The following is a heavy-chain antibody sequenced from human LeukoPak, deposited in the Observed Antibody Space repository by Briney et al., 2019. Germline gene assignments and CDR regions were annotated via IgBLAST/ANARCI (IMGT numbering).Heavy chain of an antibody. D-gene: IGHD3-10*01. Sequence: ASQTLSLTCTVSGGSISSGGYYWSWIRQHPGKGLEWIGYIYYSGSTYYNPSLKSRVTISVDTSKNQFSLKLSSVTAADRAVYYCASGQTLLWFGELWGRGTLVAVSS. CDR1: GGSISSGGYY. CDR2: IYYSGST. V-gene: IGHV4-31*03. CDR3: ASGQTLLWFGEL. J-gene: IGHJ2*01.